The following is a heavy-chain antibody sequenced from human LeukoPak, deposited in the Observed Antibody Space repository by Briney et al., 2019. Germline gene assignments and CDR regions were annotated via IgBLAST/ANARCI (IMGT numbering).Heavy chain of an antibody. CDR2: IYHSGST. D-gene: IGHD2-2*01. CDR3: ARYCSSTSCHGYWFDP. J-gene: IGHJ5*02. Sequence: PSQTLSLTCAVSGRSISSGGYSWSWIRQPPGKGLEWIGYIYHSGSTYYNPSLKSRVTISVDRSKNQFSLKLSSVTAADTAVYYCARYCSSTSCHGYWFDPWGQGTLVTVSS. CDR1: GRSISSGGYS. V-gene: IGHV4-30-2*01.